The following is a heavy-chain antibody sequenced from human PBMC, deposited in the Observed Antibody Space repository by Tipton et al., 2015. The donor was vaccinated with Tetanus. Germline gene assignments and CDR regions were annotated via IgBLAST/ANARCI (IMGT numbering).Heavy chain of an antibody. D-gene: IGHD1-26*01. CDR2: IVVGSGNT. V-gene: IGHV1-58*01. Sequence: QLVQSGPEVKKPGTSVKVSCKASGFTFTSSAVQWVRQARGQRLEWIGWIVVGSGNTNYAQKFQERVTITRDMSTSTAYMELSSLRSGDTAVYYCAADRGGSKYYYGMDVWGQGTTVTVSS. J-gene: IGHJ6*02. CDR1: GFTFTSSA. CDR3: AADRGGSKYYYGMDV.